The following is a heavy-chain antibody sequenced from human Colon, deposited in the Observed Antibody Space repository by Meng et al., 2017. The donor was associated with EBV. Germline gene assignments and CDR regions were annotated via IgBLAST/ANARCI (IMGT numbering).Heavy chain of an antibody. D-gene: IGHD3-3*01. CDR1: GGSFSGYY. CDR2: INHSGST. CDR3: RNAFCSAEAGCSDQ. V-gene: IGHV4-34*01. J-gene: IGHJ4*02. Sequence: QVQLQQWGAGLLKPSETLSLPCAVYGGSFSGYYWSWIRQPPGKGLEWIGEINHSGSTNYNPYLKSRVTILMDTSKNQFSLRLSSVTAADTAVYYCRNAFCSAEAGCSDQWGQGTLVTVSS.